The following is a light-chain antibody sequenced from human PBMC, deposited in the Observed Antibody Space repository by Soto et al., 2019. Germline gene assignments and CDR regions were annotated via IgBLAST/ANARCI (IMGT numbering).Light chain of an antibody. CDR3: QQYDNSVWT. Sequence: IGLTQSPGTLSLSPGERATLSCRASQSVSSSYLAWYQQKPGQAPRLLIYGASSRATGIPDRFSGSGSGTGFTLTISRLEPEDLAVYYCQQYDNSVWTFGQGTKVDIK. CDR1: QSVSSSY. J-gene: IGKJ1*01. CDR2: GAS. V-gene: IGKV3-20*01.